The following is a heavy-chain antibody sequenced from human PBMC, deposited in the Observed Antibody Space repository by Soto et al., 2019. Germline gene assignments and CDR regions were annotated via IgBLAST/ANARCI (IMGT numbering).Heavy chain of an antibody. CDR1: GFTFSSYS. J-gene: IGHJ6*02. V-gene: IGHV3-23*01. CDR3: AKDSSSWDYYYYGMDV. CDR2: ISGSGGST. Sequence: VGSLRPSCAASGFTFSSYSMRWVRQAPGKGLEWVSAISGSGGSTYYADSVKGRFTISRDNSKNTLYLQMNSLRAEDTAVYYYAKDSSSWDYYYYGMDVWGQGTTVTVSS. D-gene: IGHD6-13*01.